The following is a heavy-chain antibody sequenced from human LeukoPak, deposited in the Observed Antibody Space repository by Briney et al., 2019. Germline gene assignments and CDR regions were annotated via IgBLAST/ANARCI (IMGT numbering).Heavy chain of an antibody. Sequence: SSETLSLTCAVSGGSISSSNWWHWVRQTPGKGLEWIGEIYHSGSTNYNPSLKSRVTISVDKSKNQFSLKLSSVTAADTAVYYCASHSSSWLSEYFQHWGQGTLVTVSS. J-gene: IGHJ1*01. CDR2: IYHSGST. D-gene: IGHD6-13*01. CDR1: GGSISSSNW. CDR3: ASHSSSWLSEYFQH. V-gene: IGHV4-4*02.